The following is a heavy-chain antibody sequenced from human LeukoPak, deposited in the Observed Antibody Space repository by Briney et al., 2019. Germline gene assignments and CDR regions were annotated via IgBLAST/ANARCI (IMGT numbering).Heavy chain of an antibody. D-gene: IGHD3-10*01. V-gene: IGHV4-4*07. CDR1: GGSISLYY. J-gene: IGHJ6*03. CDR3: AREISGTNYNPLGYMDV. Sequence: SETLSLTCTVSGGSISLYYWNWIRQPAGRRLEWIGRIFTSGITNYNPSLKSRVTMSVEKSKSQFSLALSSVTAADTAVYYCAREISGTNYNPLGYMDVWGKGTAVTVSS. CDR2: IFTSGIT.